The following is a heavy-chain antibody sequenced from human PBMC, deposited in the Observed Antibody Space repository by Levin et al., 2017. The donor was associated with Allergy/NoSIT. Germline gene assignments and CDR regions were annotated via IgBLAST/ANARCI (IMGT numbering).Heavy chain of an antibody. D-gene: IGHD7-27*01. CDR3: ARDDDANWGSSVWFDP. J-gene: IGHJ5*02. CDR2: IIPIFGTA. Sequence: SVKVSCKASGGTFSSYAISWVRQAPGQGLEWMGGIIPIFGTANYAQKFQGRVTITADESTSTAYMELSSLRSEDTAVYYCARDDDANWGSSVWFDPWGQGTLVTVSS. CDR1: GGTFSSYA. V-gene: IGHV1-69*13.